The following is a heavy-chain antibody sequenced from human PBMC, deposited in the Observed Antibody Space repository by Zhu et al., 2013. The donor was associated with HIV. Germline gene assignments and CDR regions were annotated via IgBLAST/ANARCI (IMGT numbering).Heavy chain of an antibody. CDR2: INPNSGGT. CDR3: ARRYCSTTACYFSGGYYYYYMDV. V-gene: IGHV1-2*02. CDR1: GYTFTDYY. Sequence: QVQLVHSGAEVKKPGASVKVSCKAAGYTFTDYYIHWVRQAPGQGLEWMGWINPNSGGTNYAQKFQGRVTMTRDTSISTAYMELSRLRSDDTAVYYCARRYCSTTACYFSGGYYYYYMDVWAKGTTVTVSS. D-gene: IGHD2-2*01. J-gene: IGHJ6*03.